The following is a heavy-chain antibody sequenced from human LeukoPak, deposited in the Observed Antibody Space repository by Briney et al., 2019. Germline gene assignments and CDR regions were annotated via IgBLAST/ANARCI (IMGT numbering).Heavy chain of an antibody. D-gene: IGHD2-15*01. Sequence: GGSLRLSCAASGFTFSSYAMSWVRQAPGKGLEWVSAISGSDGSTYYADSVKGRFTISRDNSKNTLYLQMNSLRAEDTAVYYCAKELGPRWLRSNYGMDVWGQGTTVTVSS. J-gene: IGHJ6*02. CDR1: GFTFSSYA. CDR3: AKELGPRWLRSNYGMDV. CDR2: ISGSDGST. V-gene: IGHV3-23*01.